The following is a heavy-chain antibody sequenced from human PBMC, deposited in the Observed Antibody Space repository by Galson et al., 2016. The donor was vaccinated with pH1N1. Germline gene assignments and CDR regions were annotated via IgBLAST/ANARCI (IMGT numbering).Heavy chain of an antibody. Sequence: SLRLSCAASGFSFANCWMTWVRQAPGKGLEWVSFLSASGGSTYYADSVKGRFTISRDNSKNTLFLQMNSLRAEDAAVYYGAKGTAAIFYYYMHVGGIGTTVTVSS. V-gene: IGHV3-23*01. J-gene: IGHJ6*03. CDR3: AKGTAAIFYYYMHV. D-gene: IGHD2-2*01. CDR1: GFSFANCW. CDR2: LSASGGST.